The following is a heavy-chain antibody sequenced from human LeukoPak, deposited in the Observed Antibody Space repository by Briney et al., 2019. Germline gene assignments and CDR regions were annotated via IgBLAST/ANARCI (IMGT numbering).Heavy chain of an antibody. Sequence: GRSLRLSCAASGFTFDDYAMHWVRQAPGKGLEWVSGISWNSGSIGYADSVKGRFTISRDNAKNSLYLQMNSLRAEDTALYYCAKVEYQLVSWGQGNLVTVSS. D-gene: IGHD2-2*01. CDR3: AKVEYQLVS. CDR2: ISWNSGSI. V-gene: IGHV3-9*01. J-gene: IGHJ5*02. CDR1: GFTFDDYA.